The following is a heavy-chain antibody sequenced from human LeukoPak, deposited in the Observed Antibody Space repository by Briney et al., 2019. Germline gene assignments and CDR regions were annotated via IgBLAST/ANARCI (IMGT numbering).Heavy chain of an antibody. V-gene: IGHV3-21*01. CDR1: GFTFSTYT. D-gene: IGHD6-13*01. Sequence: GGSLRLSCAASGFTFSTYTMNWVRQSPGKGLEWVSSITSDSTYIYYADSMKGRFTISRDNAKNSLYLHMNTLRAEDTAVYYCAKSESSSYYDAFDMWGQGTMVTVSS. CDR2: ITSDSTYI. J-gene: IGHJ3*02. CDR3: AKSESSSYYDAFDM.